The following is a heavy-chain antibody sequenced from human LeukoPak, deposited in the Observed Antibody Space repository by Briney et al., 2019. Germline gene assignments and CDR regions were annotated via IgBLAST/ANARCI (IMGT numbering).Heavy chain of an antibody. CDR2: IYYSGST. CDR1: GGSISSSSYY. Sequence: SETLSLTCTVSGGSISSSSYYWGWIRQPPGKGLEWIGSIYYSGSTYYNPSLKSRVTISVDTSKNRFSLKLSSVTAADTAVYYCARHAGIRYFDWFFDYWGQGTLVTVSS. V-gene: IGHV4-39*01. J-gene: IGHJ4*02. D-gene: IGHD3-9*01. CDR3: ARHAGIRYFDWFFDY.